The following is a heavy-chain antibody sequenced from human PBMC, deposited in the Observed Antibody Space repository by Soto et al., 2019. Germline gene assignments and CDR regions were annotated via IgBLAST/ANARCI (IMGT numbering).Heavy chain of an antibody. V-gene: IGHV3-23*01. CDR2: ISGSGDNT. D-gene: IGHD3-3*01. CDR1: GLSFSDYA. J-gene: IGHJ4*01. CDR3: AKGRAITVYGVDILFDY. Sequence: PGGSLRLSCKASGLSFSDYAMTWVRQAPGKGLEWVSVISGSGDNTFYAACGKGRSAISRDNSKHVLYLQMNSLSADDVDVYCCAKGRAITVYGVDILFDYWGLGTLVTVSS.